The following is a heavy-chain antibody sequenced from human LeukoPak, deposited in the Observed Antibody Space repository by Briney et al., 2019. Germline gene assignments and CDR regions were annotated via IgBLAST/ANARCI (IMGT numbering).Heavy chain of an antibody. D-gene: IGHD3-10*01. CDR2: IYPDDSDT. CDR3: ARAAELARGTFDI. CDR1: GYSFTSYW. V-gene: IGHV5-51*01. J-gene: IGHJ3*02. Sequence: GESLKISSKGSGYSFTSYWICWVRQLPGKSLEWMGSIYPDDSDTRYSPSFQGQVTISVDDSSRTAYLQWSSLKASDTAMYYCARAAELARGTFDIWGLGTMVTVSS.